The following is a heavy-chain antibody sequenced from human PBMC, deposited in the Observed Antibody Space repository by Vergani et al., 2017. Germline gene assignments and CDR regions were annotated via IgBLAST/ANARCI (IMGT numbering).Heavy chain of an antibody. V-gene: IGHV1-18*04. CDR1: GYTFTSYG. J-gene: IGHJ4*02. Sequence: QVQLVQSGAEVKKPGASVKVSCKASGYTFTSYGISWVRQAPGQGLEWMGWISAYNGNTNYAQKLQGRVTMTTDTSTSTAYMELRSLRSDDTAVDYCARDVVDFYYDSRGYYPPFDYWGQGTLVTVSS. CDR3: ARDVVDFYYDSRGYYPPFDY. CDR2: ISAYNGNT. D-gene: IGHD3-22*01.